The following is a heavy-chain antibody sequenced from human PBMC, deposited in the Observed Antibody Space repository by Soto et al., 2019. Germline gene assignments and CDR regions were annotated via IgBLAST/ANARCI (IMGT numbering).Heavy chain of an antibody. J-gene: IGHJ6*02. Sequence: GASVKVSCKASGGTFSSYAISWVRQAPGQGLEWMGGIIPIFGTANYAQKFQGRVTITADESTSTAYMELSSLRSEDTAVYYCARVDKRNYYDSSSYPPHYYYGMDVWGQGTTVTVSS. CDR1: GGTFSSYA. CDR2: IIPIFGTA. D-gene: IGHD3-22*01. CDR3: ARVDKRNYYDSSSYPPHYYYGMDV. V-gene: IGHV1-69*13.